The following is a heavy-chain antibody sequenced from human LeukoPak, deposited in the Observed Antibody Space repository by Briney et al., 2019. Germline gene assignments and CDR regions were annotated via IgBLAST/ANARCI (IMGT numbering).Heavy chain of an antibody. J-gene: IGHJ4*02. V-gene: IGHV3-7*03. CDR2: IRQDGSEK. CDR1: GFTFSSYW. CDR3: AKDLGATMIVVVTHDY. D-gene: IGHD3-22*01. Sequence: GGSLRLSCAASGFTFSSYWMSWVRQAPGKGLEWVANIRQDGSEKYYVDSVKGRFAISRDNAKNSLYLQMNSLRAEDTAVYYCAKDLGATMIVVVTHDYWGQGTLVTVSS.